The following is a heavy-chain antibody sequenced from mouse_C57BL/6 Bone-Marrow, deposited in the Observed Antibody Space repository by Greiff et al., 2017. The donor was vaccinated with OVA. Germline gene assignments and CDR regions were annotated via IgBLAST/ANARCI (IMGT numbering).Heavy chain of an antibody. J-gene: IGHJ3*01. D-gene: IGHD2-1*01. V-gene: IGHV1-42*01. Sequence: VQLQQSGPELVKPGASVKISCKASGYSFTGYYMNWVKQSPEKSLEWIGEINPSTGGTTYNQKFKAKATLTVDKSSSTAYMQLKSLTSEDSAVYYCARRSVYYGNYGGFAYWGQGTLVTVSA. CDR3: ARRSVYYGNYGGFAY. CDR2: INPSTGGT. CDR1: GYSFTGYY.